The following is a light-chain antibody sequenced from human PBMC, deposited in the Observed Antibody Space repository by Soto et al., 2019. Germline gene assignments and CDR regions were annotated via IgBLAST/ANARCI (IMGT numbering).Light chain of an antibody. CDR2: DVS. CDR1: SSDFGDFNY. J-gene: IGLJ1*01. Sequence: LTQPASVSGSPRQSITISCTGTSSDFGDFNYVFWYQQHPGKAPKLLIYDVSNRPSGVSNRFSGSKSGDTASLTISGLQAEDEADYYCTSYTTSITYVFGTGTKVTVL. CDR3: TSYTTSITYV. V-gene: IGLV2-14*03.